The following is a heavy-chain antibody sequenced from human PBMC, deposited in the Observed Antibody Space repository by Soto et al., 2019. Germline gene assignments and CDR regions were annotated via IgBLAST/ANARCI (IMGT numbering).Heavy chain of an antibody. Sequence: QVQLQESGPGLVKPSGTLSLTCAVSSGSISSSNWWSWVRQPPGKGLEWIGEIYHSGSTNYNPSLKSRVTISVDTSKNQFSLKLSSVTAADTAVYYCARLPLGYCSGGSCYGYYYYMDVWGKGTTVTVSS. V-gene: IGHV4-4*02. D-gene: IGHD2-15*01. J-gene: IGHJ6*03. CDR3: ARLPLGYCSGGSCYGYYYYMDV. CDR1: SGSISSSNW. CDR2: IYHSGST.